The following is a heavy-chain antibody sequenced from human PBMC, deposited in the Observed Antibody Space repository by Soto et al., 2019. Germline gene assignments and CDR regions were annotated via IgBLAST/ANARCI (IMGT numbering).Heavy chain of an antibody. CDR3: ARDRVSGDWFDP. CDR2: ISAYNGNT. CDR1: GYAFTSYG. D-gene: IGHD3-10*01. Sequence: ASVKVSCKASGYAFTSYGISWVRQAPGQGLEWMGWISAYNGNTNYAQELQGRVTMTTDTSTSTAYMELRSLRSDDTAVYYCARDRVSGDWFDPWGQGTLVTVSS. V-gene: IGHV1-18*04. J-gene: IGHJ5*02.